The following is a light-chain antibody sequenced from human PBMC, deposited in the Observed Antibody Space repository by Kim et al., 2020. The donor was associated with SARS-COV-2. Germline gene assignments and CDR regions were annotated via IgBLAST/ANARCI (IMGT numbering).Light chain of an antibody. J-gene: IGLJ3*02. Sequence: KTVAISCTRSSGSIANTYVQWYQQRPGSPPTTVIYEDNQRPSGVPDRFSGSIDRSSNSASLTISGLKTEDEADYYCQSYDSNNQGVFGGGTKLTVL. CDR2: EDN. CDR3: QSYDSNNQGV. CDR1: SGSIANTY. V-gene: IGLV6-57*01.